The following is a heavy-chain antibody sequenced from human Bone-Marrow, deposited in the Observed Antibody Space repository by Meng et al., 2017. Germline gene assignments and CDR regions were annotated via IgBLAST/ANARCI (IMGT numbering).Heavy chain of an antibody. D-gene: IGHD5-24*01. J-gene: IGHJ4*02. V-gene: IGHV3-9*01. CDR3: AKDPGDGYNQYYLDY. CDR2: ISWNSGSI. CDR1: GFTFDDYA. Sequence: SLKISCAASGFTFDDYAMHWVRQAPGKGLEWVSGISWNSGSIGYADSVKGRFTISRDNAKNSLYLQMNSLRAEDTALYYCAKDPGDGYNQYYLDYWGQGTLVTVSS.